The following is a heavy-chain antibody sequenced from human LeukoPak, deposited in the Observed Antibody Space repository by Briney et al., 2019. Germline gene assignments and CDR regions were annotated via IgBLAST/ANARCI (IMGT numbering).Heavy chain of an antibody. CDR1: GFTVSSNY. V-gene: IGHV3-53*01. Sequence: GGFLRLSCAASGFTVSSNYMSWVRQAPGKGLEWVSVIYSGGSTYYADSVKGRFTISRDNSKNTLYLQMNSLRAEDTAVYYCARDGSSGYWGSDYYFDYWGQGTLVTVSS. CDR2: IYSGGST. CDR3: ARDGSSGYWGSDYYFDY. J-gene: IGHJ4*02. D-gene: IGHD3-22*01.